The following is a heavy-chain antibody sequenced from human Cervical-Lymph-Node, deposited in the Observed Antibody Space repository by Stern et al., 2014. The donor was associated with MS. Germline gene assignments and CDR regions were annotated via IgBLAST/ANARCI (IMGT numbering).Heavy chain of an antibody. J-gene: IGHJ4*02. CDR1: GFTFRRYA. CDR2: ISYDGNQE. CDR3: VPGSGAFDS. D-gene: IGHD3-10*01. Sequence: VQLEESGGAVVQPGRSLRLSCAASGFTFRRYAMHWVRQAPGKGLEWVAIISYDGNQENYLDSVRGRFTISRDNSKNTLSLQMNSLRTEDTAVYYCVPGSGAFDSWGQGTLVTVSS. V-gene: IGHV3-30*03.